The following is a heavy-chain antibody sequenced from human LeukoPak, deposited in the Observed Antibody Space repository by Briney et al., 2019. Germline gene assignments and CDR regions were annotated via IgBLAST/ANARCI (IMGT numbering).Heavy chain of an antibody. CDR3: ARQSPGSSGWSLSY. Sequence: PSETLSLTCTVSGGSISGGSYYWGWIRQPPGKGLEWIGSIYSSGSTYNNPSLKSRVTIAVDTSKNQFSLKLGSVTAADTAIYYCARQSPGSSGWSLSYWGQGTLVSVSS. CDR2: IYSSGST. D-gene: IGHD6-19*01. V-gene: IGHV4-39*01. J-gene: IGHJ4*02. CDR1: GGSISGGSYY.